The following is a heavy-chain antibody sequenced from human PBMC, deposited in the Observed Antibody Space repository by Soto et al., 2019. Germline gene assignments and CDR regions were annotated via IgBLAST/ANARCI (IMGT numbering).Heavy chain of an antibody. CDR1: GYAYTIDG. V-gene: IGHV3-23*01. CDR3: AKQAGYSSDPFDY. CDR2: ISGGGGTT. Sequence: ASGYAYTIDGSSWGRKDPGKGLEWVSIISGGGGTTYYADSVKGRFTISRDNSKNTVHLQINSLRVEDTAVYYCAKQAGYSSDPFDYWGQGTLVTV. J-gene: IGHJ4*02. D-gene: IGHD6-19*01.